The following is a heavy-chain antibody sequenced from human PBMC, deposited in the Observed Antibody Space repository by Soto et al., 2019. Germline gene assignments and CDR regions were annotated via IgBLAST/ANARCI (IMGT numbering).Heavy chain of an antibody. J-gene: IGHJ4*02. CDR2: IYKSGST. CDR1: GGSISDYY. V-gene: IGHV4-59*01. Sequence: QVQLQESGPGLVKPSETLSLTCSVSGGSISDYYWSWIRQPQGRGLEWIGYIYKSGSTNYNHSLKSRVTISVDTSKNLFSLNLSSVTAADTAVYYCARDQNGSPHFDYWGQGTLVSVSS. CDR3: ARDQNGSPHFDY. D-gene: IGHD1-26*01.